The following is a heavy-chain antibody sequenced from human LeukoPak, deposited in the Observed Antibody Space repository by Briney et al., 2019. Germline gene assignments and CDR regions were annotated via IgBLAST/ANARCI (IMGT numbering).Heavy chain of an antibody. V-gene: IGHV3-20*04. Sequence: GGSLRLSCAASGYTFYNYGMSWVRHAPGKGLEWGSGINWNGGSTDYADSVKGRFTISRDNAKNSLYLQMNSRRAEDTAVYYCARIDTYYYDSSGYYSAFDIWGQGTIVTVSS. D-gene: IGHD3-22*01. J-gene: IGHJ3*02. CDR2: INWNGGST. CDR1: GYTFYNYG. CDR3: ARIDTYYYDSSGYYSAFDI.